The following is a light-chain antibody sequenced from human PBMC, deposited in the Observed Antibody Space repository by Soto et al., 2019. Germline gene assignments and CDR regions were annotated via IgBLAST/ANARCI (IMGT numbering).Light chain of an antibody. CDR3: AAWDDSLTTCV. CDR1: SSNIGSNY. J-gene: IGLJ1*01. CDR2: KNN. Sequence: QSVLPQPPSASGTPGQRVPISCSGSSSNIGSNYVYWYQQLPGTAPKLLIYKNNQRPSGVPDRFSGSKSGTSASLAISGLRSEDEADYYCAAWDDSLTTCVFGTGTKLTVL. V-gene: IGLV1-47*01.